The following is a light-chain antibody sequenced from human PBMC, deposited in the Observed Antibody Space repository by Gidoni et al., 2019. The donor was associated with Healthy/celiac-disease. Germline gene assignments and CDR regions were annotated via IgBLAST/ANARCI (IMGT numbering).Light chain of an antibody. CDR1: QSVSSY. CDR3: QQRSNWPPEIT. Sequence: EIVLTQSPATLSLSPGERATLSCRASQSVSSYLAWYQQKPGQAPRLLIYDASNRATGIPARFSGSGSRTDFTLTLSSLEPEDFAVYYCQQRSNWPPEITFGPGTKVDIK. V-gene: IGKV3-11*01. CDR2: DAS. J-gene: IGKJ3*01.